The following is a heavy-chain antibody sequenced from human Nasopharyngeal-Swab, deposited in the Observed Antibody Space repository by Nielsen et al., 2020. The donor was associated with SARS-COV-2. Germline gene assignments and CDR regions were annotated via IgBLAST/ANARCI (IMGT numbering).Heavy chain of an antibody. CDR2: IYYGGST. J-gene: IGHJ4*02. Sequence: WIRQPLGKGLEWIASIYYGGSTYYNPSLKSRVTISLDTSKNHFSLKLTSVTAADTATFYCAGGRNGWYGVGDYWGQGTLVTVSS. V-gene: IGHV4-39*07. D-gene: IGHD6-19*01. CDR3: AGGRNGWYGVGDY.